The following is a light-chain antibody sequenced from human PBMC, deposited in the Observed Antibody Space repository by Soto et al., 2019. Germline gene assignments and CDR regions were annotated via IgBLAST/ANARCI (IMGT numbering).Light chain of an antibody. CDR3: AAWDGSLNGRV. V-gene: IGLV1-44*01. CDR1: SSNIGSNT. J-gene: IGLJ1*01. CDR2: RND. Sequence: QSIMTQPPSASGTPGQRVTISCSGSSSNIGSNTVNWYQLLPGTAPKLLMDRNDQRPSGVPDRFSGSKSGTSASLAISGLHSEDEGDYYCAAWDGSLNGRVFGNGTEVTVL.